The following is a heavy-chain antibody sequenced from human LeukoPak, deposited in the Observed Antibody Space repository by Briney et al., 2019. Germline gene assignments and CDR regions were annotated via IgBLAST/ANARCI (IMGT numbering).Heavy chain of an antibody. J-gene: IGHJ4*02. V-gene: IGHV3-48*02. Sequence: PGGSLRLFCAASGFTFSNYGMNWVRQAPGKGREWVSDISGSSSTIYSADSVKGRFTISRDNAKNSLYLQMNSLRDEDTAVYYCARRDYYSFDFWGQGTLVTVSS. CDR1: GFTFSNYG. D-gene: IGHD3-10*01. CDR2: ISGSSSTI. CDR3: ARRDYYSFDF.